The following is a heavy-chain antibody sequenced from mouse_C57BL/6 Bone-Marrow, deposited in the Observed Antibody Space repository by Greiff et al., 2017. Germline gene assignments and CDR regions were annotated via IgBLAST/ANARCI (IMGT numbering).Heavy chain of an antibody. D-gene: IGHD2-2*01. V-gene: IGHV1-50*01. CDR1: GYTFTSYW. CDR2: IDPSDSYT. CDR3: ARVWLRYYFDY. Sequence: VQLQQSGAELVKPGASVKLSCKASGYTFTSYWMQWVKQRPGQGLEWIGEIDPSDSYTNYNQKFKGKATLTVDKSSSTAYMQLSSLTSEDSAVYYCARVWLRYYFDYWGQGTTLTVSS. J-gene: IGHJ2*01.